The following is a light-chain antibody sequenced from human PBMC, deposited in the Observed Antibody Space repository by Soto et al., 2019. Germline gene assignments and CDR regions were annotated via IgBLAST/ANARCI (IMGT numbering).Light chain of an antibody. Sequence: DIQLTQSPSFLSASVGDRVTITCRASQGISSYLAWYQQKPGKAPKLLIYAASTLQSGVPSRFSGSRSGTDFTLTISSLQPEDFAIYYCQRFNTYPFTFGPGTKVDIK. J-gene: IGKJ3*01. V-gene: IGKV1-9*01. CDR3: QRFNTYPFT. CDR1: QGISSY. CDR2: AAS.